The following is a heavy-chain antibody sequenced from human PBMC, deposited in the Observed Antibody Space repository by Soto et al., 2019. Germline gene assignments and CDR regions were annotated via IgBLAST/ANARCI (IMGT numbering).Heavy chain of an antibody. CDR2: VHISGHS. V-gene: IGHV4-4*02. J-gene: IGHJ5*01. Sequence: SETMSLTCTLSGGSVRAPDWWNWVRQSPDKGLEWIAEVHISGHSNYNPSLRSRVSVSIDSSKNQFYLNLNSVTAADTAIYYCARVRQGCSANNCYFDPWGQGTQVTVSS. CDR1: GGSVRAPDW. D-gene: IGHD1-1*01. CDR3: ARVRQGCSANNCYFDP.